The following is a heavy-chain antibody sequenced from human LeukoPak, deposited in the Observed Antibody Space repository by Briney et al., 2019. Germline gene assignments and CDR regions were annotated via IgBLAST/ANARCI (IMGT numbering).Heavy chain of an antibody. V-gene: IGHV3-30-3*01. CDR3: ASGIKSRWLHPVGY. CDR1: GFTFSSYA. Sequence: GGSLRLSCAASGFTFSSYAMHWVRQAPGRGLEWLAVISYDGSEKYYADSVKGRFTISRVNSKNKVYLEINSLRAEDTAVYYCASGIKSRWLHPVGYWGQGVLVTVSS. D-gene: IGHD5-24*01. CDR2: ISYDGSEK. J-gene: IGHJ4*02.